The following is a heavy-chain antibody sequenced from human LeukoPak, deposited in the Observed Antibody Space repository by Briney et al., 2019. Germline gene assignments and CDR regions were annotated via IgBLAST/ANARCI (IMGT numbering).Heavy chain of an antibody. CDR2: FIPIFGTA. J-gene: IGHJ4*02. Sequence: GASVKVSCKASGGTFSSYAISWVRQAPGQGLEWMGGFIPIFGTANYAQKFQGRVTITADESTSTAYMELSSLRSEDTAVYYCARGPLSSSGWYPFDYWVQGTLVTVSS. V-gene: IGHV1-69*13. CDR1: GGTFSSYA. D-gene: IGHD6-19*01. CDR3: ARGPLSSSGWYPFDY.